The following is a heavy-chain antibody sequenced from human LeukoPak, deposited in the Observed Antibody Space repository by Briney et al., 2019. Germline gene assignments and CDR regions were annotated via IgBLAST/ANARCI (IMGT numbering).Heavy chain of an antibody. Sequence: ASVKVSCKASGYTFTSYAMHWVRQAPGQRLEWMGWINAGNGNTKYSQKFQGRVTITRDTSASTAYMELSSLRSEDTAVYYCARPGDYDILTGSLGAFDIWGQGTMVTVSS. CDR1: GYTFTSYA. J-gene: IGHJ3*02. CDR3: ARPGDYDILTGSLGAFDI. CDR2: INAGNGNT. D-gene: IGHD3-9*01. V-gene: IGHV1-3*01.